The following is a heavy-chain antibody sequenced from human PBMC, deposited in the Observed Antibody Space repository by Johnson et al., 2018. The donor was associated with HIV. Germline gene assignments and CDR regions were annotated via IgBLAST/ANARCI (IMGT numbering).Heavy chain of an antibody. D-gene: IGHD3-10*01. J-gene: IGHJ3*01. CDR1: GFSVSSKY. CDR3: AKTRMGGILDAFDL. V-gene: IGHV3-30*02. CDR2: IRYDGSNK. Sequence: QVQLVESGGGLVQPGGSLRLSCAASGFSVSSKYMSWVRQAPGKGLEWVAFIRYDGSNKYYADSVKGRFTISRDNSKNTLYLQMNSLRAEDTAVYYCAKTRMGGILDAFDLWGQGTMVIVS.